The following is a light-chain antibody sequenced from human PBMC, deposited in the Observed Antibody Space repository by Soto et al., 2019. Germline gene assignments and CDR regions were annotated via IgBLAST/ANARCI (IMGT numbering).Light chain of an antibody. V-gene: IGKV1-5*03. Sequence: EIQMTQSPATLSASVGDRVTITCRASQSVSAWLAWYQQKPGNAPKLLIYRASSLESGVPARFSGSGSGTEFTLTISSLQSDDFATYYCQQYNSYPHTFGQGTKVEIK. CDR2: RAS. CDR1: QSVSAW. J-gene: IGKJ2*01. CDR3: QQYNSYPHT.